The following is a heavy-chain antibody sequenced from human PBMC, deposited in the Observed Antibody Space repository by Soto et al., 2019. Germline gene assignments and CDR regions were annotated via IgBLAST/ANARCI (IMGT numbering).Heavy chain of an antibody. J-gene: IGHJ4*01. Sequence: SQTLSLTCAISGDSVSSNSAGWNWLRQSPSRGLEWLGRTYYRSEWFNEYAVSVKSRITINPDTSRNQISLQLNSVTPEDTAIYYCARDSDFAYWGRGTQVTVSS. D-gene: IGHD3-10*01. CDR3: ARDSDFAY. V-gene: IGHV6-1*01. CDR1: GDSVSSNSAG. CDR2: TYYRSEWFN.